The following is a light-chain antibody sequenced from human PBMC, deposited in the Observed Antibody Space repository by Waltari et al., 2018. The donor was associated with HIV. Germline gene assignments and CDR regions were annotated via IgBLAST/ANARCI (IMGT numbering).Light chain of an antibody. CDR2: GAS. J-gene: IGKJ1*01. CDR1: QSVSSN. V-gene: IGKV3-15*01. CDR3: QQYNNWPKGT. Sequence: EIVMTQSPATLSVSPGERAILSCRASQSVSSNLAWYQQKPGQAPRLLIYGASTRATGIPARCSGSGSGTEFTLTISSLQSEDFAVYYCQQYNNWPKGTFGQGTKVEIK.